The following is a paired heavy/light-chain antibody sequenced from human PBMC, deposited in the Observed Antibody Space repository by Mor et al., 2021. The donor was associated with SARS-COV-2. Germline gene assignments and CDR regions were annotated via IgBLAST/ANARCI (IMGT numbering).Heavy chain of an antibody. J-gene: IGHJ4*02. V-gene: IGHV3-23*01. CDR2: MPGSGDGT. Sequence: EVQVLESGGGLVQPGGSLRLSCAASGFTISSTGMNWVRQAPGKGLEWVSSMPGSGDGTYYPDSVKGRFTISRDNSKNTLYLQMNSLRAEDTAVYYCAKSGTGGSYFDYWGRGTLVTVSS. CDR3: AKSGTGGSYFDY. D-gene: IGHD1-26*01. CDR1: GFTISSTG.
Light chain of an antibody. CDR1: QSVNSY. V-gene: IGKV3-11*01. CDR2: DAS. CDR3: QHRENWPLT. Sequence: EIVLTQSPATLSLSPGERATLSCRASQSVNSYLAWYQQKPGQAPRLLIYDASNRATGIPARFSGSGSGTDFTLTISSLEPEDFAVYYCQHRENWPLTFGGGTKVEIK. J-gene: IGKJ4*01.